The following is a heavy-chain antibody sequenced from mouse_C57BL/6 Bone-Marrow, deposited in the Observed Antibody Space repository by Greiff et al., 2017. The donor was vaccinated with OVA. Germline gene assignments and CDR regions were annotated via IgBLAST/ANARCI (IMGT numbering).Heavy chain of an antibody. D-gene: IGHD3-2*02. V-gene: IGHV1-50*01. J-gene: IGHJ2*01. CDR2: IDPSDSYT. Sequence: QVQLQQPGAELVKPGASVKLSCKASGYTFTSYWMQWAKQRPGQGLEWIGEIDPSDSYTNYNQKFKGKATLTVDTSSSTAYMQLSSLTSEDSAVYYCTRGGWKAYYFDYWGQGTTLTVSS. CDR1: GYTFTSYW. CDR3: TRGGWKAYYFDY.